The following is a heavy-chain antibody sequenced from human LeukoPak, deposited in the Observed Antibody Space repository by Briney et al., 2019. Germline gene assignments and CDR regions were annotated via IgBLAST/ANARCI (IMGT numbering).Heavy chain of an antibody. CDR3: ARSRARYYNSRGYYPDS. CDR1: GGSITSGTYY. CDR2: IYTSGIT. J-gene: IGHJ4*02. D-gene: IGHD3-22*01. Sequence: PSQTLSLTCTVSGGSITSGTYYWRWIRQSAGKGLEWIGRIYTSGITDYNPSLKSRVAISLDTSNNHFSLRLGSVTAADTAVYYCARSRARYYNSRGYYPDSWGQGTLVTVSS. V-gene: IGHV4-61*02.